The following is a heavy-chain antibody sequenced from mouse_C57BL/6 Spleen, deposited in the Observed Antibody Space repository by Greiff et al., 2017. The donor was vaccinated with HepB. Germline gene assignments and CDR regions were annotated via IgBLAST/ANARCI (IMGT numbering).Heavy chain of an antibody. D-gene: IGHD1-1*01. Sequence: VKVVESGAELVKPGASVKLSCKASGYTFTEYTIHWVKQRSGQGLEWIGWFYPGSGSIKYNEKFKDKATLTADKSSSTVYMELSRLTSEDSAVYFCARHEDRYGSSYDWYFDVWGTGTTVTVSS. CDR1: GYTFTEYT. CDR3: ARHEDRYGSSYDWYFDV. J-gene: IGHJ1*03. CDR2: FYPGSGSI. V-gene: IGHV1-62-2*01.